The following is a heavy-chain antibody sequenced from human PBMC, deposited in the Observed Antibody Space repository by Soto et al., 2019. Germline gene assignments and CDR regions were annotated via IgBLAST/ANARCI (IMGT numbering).Heavy chain of an antibody. Sequence: QVQLVQSGAEVKKPGSSVKVSCKASGGTFSNYAISWVRQAPGQGLEWMGGIIPIFGTTNYAQKFQGRVTITADESTSTAYMELSSLRSEDTAVYYCARDAIFGVVIRVIDYYYGMDVWGQGTTVTVSS. CDR3: ARDAIFGVVIRVIDYYYGMDV. J-gene: IGHJ6*02. D-gene: IGHD3-3*01. CDR1: GGTFSNYA. V-gene: IGHV1-69*01. CDR2: IIPIFGTT.